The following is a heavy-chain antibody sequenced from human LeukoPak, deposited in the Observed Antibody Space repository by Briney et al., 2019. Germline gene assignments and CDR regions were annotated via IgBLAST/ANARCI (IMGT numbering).Heavy chain of an antibody. CDR1: GVSISSYY. Sequence: SETLSLTCTVSGVSISSYYWSWIRQPPGKGLEWIGYIYYIGSTNYNPSLKSRVTISVDTSKDQFSLKLSSVTAADTAVYYCARDRYIYGSEDRFDYWGQGTLVTVSS. CDR3: ARDRYIYGSEDRFDY. J-gene: IGHJ4*02. V-gene: IGHV4-59*01. CDR2: IYYIGST. D-gene: IGHD5-18*01.